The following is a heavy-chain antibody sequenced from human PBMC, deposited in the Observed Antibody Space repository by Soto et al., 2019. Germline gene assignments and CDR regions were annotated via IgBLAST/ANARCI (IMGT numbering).Heavy chain of an antibody. V-gene: IGHV3-30-3*01. J-gene: IGHJ6*02. CDR1: GFTFSSYA. CDR2: ISYDGSNK. Sequence: QVQLVESGGGVVQPGRSLRLSCAASGFTFSSYAMHWVRQAPGKGLEWVAVISYDGSNKYYADSVTGRFTISRDNSKNTLDLQMNSLRAEETAVYYCARDRGGRIAAADTYYYYYVMDVWGQGTTVTVSS. D-gene: IGHD6-13*01. CDR3: ARDRGGRIAAADTYYYYYVMDV.